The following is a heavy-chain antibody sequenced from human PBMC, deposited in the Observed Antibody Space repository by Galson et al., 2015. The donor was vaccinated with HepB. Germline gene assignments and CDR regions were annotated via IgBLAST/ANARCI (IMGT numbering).Heavy chain of an antibody. CDR3: ARDHGPFAAPDY. CDR1: GDSVSSPDYY. J-gene: IGHJ4*02. D-gene: IGHD6-13*01. Sequence: GDSVSSPDYYWNWIRRHPGKGLEWIGYIYYSGNTYYNAALKSRVAISVDTSKNQFSLSPMSVTAADTAVYYCARDHGPFAAPDYWGQGTLVTVSS. CDR2: IYYSGNT. V-gene: IGHV4-31*02.